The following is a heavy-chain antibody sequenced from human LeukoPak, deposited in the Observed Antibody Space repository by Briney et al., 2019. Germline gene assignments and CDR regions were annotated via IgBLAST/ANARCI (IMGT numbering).Heavy chain of an antibody. Sequence: SLTLSLTCAISGDSFSSNSATWNWIRQSPSRGLEWLGRTYYRSKWYKYYAVSVKGRITINPDTSKNQFSLQLNSVTPEDTAVYYCARGPSYFQHWGQGTLVTVSS. V-gene: IGHV6-1*01. J-gene: IGHJ1*01. CDR1: GDSFSSNSAT. CDR2: TYYRSKWYK. CDR3: ARGPSYFQH.